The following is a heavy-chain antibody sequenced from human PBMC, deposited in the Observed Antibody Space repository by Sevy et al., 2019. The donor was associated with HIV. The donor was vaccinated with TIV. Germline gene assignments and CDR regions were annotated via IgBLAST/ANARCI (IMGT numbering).Heavy chain of an antibody. CDR1: GFTFSSYA. CDR2: ISGSGGST. CDR3: AKDQKYGRHQTNEGDY. Sequence: GGSLRLSCAASGFTFSSYAMSWVRQAPGKGLEWVSAISGSGGSTYYADSVKGRFTISRDNSKNTLYLQMNSLRAEDTAVYYCAKDQKYGRHQTNEGDYWGQGTLVTVSS. D-gene: IGHD1-1*01. V-gene: IGHV3-23*01. J-gene: IGHJ4*02.